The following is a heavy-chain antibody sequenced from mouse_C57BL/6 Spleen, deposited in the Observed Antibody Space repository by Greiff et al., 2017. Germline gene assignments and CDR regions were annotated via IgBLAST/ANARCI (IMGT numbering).Heavy chain of an antibody. J-gene: IGHJ2*01. V-gene: IGHV1-82*01. CDR3: ARGDYGSSPYYFDY. Sequence: QVQLQQSGPELVKPGASVKISCKASGYAFSSSWMNWVKQRPGKGLEWIGRIYPGDGDTNYNGKFKGKATLTADKSSSTAYMQLSSLTSEDSAVYFCARGDYGSSPYYFDYWGQGTTLTVSS. CDR2: IYPGDGDT. D-gene: IGHD1-1*01. CDR1: GYAFSSSW.